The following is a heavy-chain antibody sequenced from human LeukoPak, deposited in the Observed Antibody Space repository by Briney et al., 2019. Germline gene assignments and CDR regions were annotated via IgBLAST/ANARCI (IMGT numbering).Heavy chain of an antibody. J-gene: IGHJ4*02. V-gene: IGHV3-73*01. D-gene: IGHD3-22*01. CDR1: GFTFSGSA. CDR2: IRSKANSYAT. Sequence: GGSLRLSCAASGFTFSGSAMHWVRQASGKGLEWVGRIRSKANSYATAYAASVKGRFTISRDDSKKTLYLQMNSLRPEDTAVYYCAKGYDSSGYYLDYWGQGTLVTVSP. CDR3: AKGYDSSGYYLDY.